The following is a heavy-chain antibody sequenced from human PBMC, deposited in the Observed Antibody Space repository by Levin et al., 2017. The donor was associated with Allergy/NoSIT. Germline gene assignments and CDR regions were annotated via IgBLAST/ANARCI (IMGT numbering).Heavy chain of an antibody. CDR2: LDTAGDT. Sequence: LSLTCAASGFTFSNYDMNWVRQATGKGLEWVSALDTAGDTYYPGSVKGRFTISREDAKNSLYLQMHSLRAGDTAVYYCARGHRGTFDIWGQGTMVTVSS. J-gene: IGHJ3*02. V-gene: IGHV3-13*04. CDR1: GFTFSNYD. CDR3: ARGHRGTFDI.